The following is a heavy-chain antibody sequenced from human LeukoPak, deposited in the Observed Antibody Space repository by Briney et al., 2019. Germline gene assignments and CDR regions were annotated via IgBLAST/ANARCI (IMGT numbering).Heavy chain of an antibody. CDR2: TYYRSKWYN. Sequence: SQTLSLTCAISGDSVSSNSAAWNWIRQSPSRGLEWLGRTYYRSKWYNDYAVSVKSRITINPDTSKNQFPLQLNSVTPEDTAVYYCARLYYYDSSGSKVFDYWGQGTLVTVSS. J-gene: IGHJ4*02. CDR1: GDSVSSNSAA. V-gene: IGHV6-1*01. D-gene: IGHD3-22*01. CDR3: ARLYYYDSSGSKVFDY.